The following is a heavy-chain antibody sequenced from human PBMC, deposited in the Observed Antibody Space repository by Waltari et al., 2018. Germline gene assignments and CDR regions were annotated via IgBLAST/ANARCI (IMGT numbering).Heavy chain of an antibody. Sequence: EVQLVESGGGLVQPGGSLRLSCAASGFTFGSHWMYWVRQTPGKGLVWVSGINSDGSSTSYADSVKGRVTISRDNAKNTLYLQMNSLRAEDTAVYYCVRDSSGTYWGQGTQVTVSS. D-gene: IGHD3-22*01. V-gene: IGHV3-74*01. CDR1: GFTFGSHW. J-gene: IGHJ4*02. CDR2: INSDGSST. CDR3: VRDSSGTY.